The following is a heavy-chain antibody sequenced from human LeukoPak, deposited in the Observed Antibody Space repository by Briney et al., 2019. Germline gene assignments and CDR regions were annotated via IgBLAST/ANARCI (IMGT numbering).Heavy chain of an antibody. D-gene: IGHD2-21*02. V-gene: IGHV1-69*01. CDR3: ARDIPAYCGGDCFYDAFDI. CDR1: GGTFSSYA. Sequence: SVKVSCKASGGTFSSYAISWVRQAPGQGLEWMGGIIPIFGTANYAQKFQGRVTITADESTSTAYMELSSLRSEDTAVYYCARDIPAYCGGDCFYDAFDIWGRGTMVTVSS. J-gene: IGHJ3*02. CDR2: IIPIFGTA.